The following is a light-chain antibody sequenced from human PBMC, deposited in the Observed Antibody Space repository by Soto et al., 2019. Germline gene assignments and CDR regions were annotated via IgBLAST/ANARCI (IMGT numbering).Light chain of an antibody. J-gene: IGKJ4*01. V-gene: IGKV3-15*01. Sequence: ELVMTQSPATLSVSSGERAALCCRASQSVSSNLAWYQQKAGQAPRLLMYGASTRATGIPARFSGSGSGTEFTLTISSLQSEDFAVYYCQQYNNWPLTFGGGTKVDIK. CDR1: QSVSSN. CDR2: GAS. CDR3: QQYNNWPLT.